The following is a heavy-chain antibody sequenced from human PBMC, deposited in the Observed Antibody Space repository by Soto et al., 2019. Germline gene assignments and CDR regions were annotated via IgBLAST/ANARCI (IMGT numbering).Heavy chain of an antibody. CDR2: MKTSTGMT. CDR3: ARGVSAGVDY. CDR1: GYSFTSLD. V-gene: IGHV1-8*01. J-gene: IGHJ4*02. D-gene: IGHD1-26*01. Sequence: QVQLVQSGAEVREPGASVKVSCKASGYSFTSLDINWVRQTAGQGPEWMGWMKTSTGMTGDAQKFQGRVTMTRDTSINTAYMELTTLTSDDTAFYYCARGVSAGVDYWGQGTLVTVSS.